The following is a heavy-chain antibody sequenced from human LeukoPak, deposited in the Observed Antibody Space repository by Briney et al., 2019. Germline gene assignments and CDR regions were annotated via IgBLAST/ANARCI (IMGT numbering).Heavy chain of an antibody. CDR3: ARVGGELIDY. CDR2: IYYSGST. J-gene: IGHJ4*02. Sequence: SETLSLTCTVSGGSISSYYWSWIRQPPGKGPEWIGYIYYSGSTNYNPSLKSRVTISVDTSKNQFSLKLSSVTAADTAVYYCARVGGELIDYWGQGTLVTVSS. CDR1: GGSISSYY. D-gene: IGHD3-10*01. V-gene: IGHV4-59*01.